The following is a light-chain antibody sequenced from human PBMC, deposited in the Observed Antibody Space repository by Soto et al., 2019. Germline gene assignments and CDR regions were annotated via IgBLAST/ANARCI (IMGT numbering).Light chain of an antibody. CDR3: CSYAGSSNWV. CDR1: SSDVGSYNI. J-gene: IGLJ3*02. V-gene: IGLV2-23*01. Sequence: QSALTQPASVSGSLGQSITISCTGTSSDVGSYNIVSWYQQHPGKVPKLIIYEGSSRPSGVSNRFSGSKSGNTAALTISGLQAEDEADYYSCSYAGSSNWVFGGGTQLTVL. CDR2: EGS.